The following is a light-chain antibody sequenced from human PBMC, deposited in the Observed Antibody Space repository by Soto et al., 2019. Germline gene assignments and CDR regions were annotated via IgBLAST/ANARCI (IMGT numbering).Light chain of an antibody. V-gene: IGKV3-20*01. J-gene: IGKJ1*01. CDR1: QSVSSY. CDR2: GAS. CDR3: QQYGSSPWT. Sequence: EIVMTQSPATLSVSPGERATLSCRASQSVSSYLVWYQQRPGQAPGLLIHGASSRAAGVPDRFTGSGSGTDFTLTINRLEPEDFAVYYCQQYGSSPWTFGQGTKVEIK.